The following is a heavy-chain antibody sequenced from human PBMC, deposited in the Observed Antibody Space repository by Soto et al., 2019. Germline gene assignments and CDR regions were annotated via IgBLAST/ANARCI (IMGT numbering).Heavy chain of an antibody. D-gene: IGHD5-12*01. J-gene: IGHJ4*02. V-gene: IGHV3-9*01. Sequence: EVRLVESGGGFVQPGRSLRLSCTVSGFTFDEHSMHWVRQAPGKGLEWVSGINYNGGRVAYVDSVRGRFTIARDNANNSLFLQMNSLRPEDTGLYFCSKGRPRYSGLDTDFDAWGQGTSVTVSS. CDR3: SKGRPRYSGLDTDFDA. CDR2: INYNGGRV. CDR1: GFTFDEHS.